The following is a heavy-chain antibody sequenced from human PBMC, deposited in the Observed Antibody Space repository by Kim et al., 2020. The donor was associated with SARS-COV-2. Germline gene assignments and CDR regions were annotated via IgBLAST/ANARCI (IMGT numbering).Heavy chain of an antibody. Sequence: NYAQKFQRRVTITADESTSTAYMELSSLRSEDTAVYYCAVQTAVTNWFDPWGQGTLVTVSS. CDR3: AVQTAVTNWFDP. V-gene: IGHV1-69*01. D-gene: IGHD4-17*01. J-gene: IGHJ5*02.